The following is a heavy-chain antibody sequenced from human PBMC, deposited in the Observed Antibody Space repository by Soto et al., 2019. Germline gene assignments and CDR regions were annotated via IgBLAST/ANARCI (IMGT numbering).Heavy chain of an antibody. Sequence: PSETLSLTCAVYGGSFSGYYWSWIRQPPGKGLEWIGEINHSGSTNYNPSLKSRVTISVDTSKNQFSLKLSSVTAADTAVYYCGTTSIVGVPGGWFDPWGQGTLVTVSS. CDR2: INHSGST. CDR3: GTTSIVGVPGGWFDP. D-gene: IGHD2-2*01. J-gene: IGHJ5*02. CDR1: GGSFSGYY. V-gene: IGHV4-34*01.